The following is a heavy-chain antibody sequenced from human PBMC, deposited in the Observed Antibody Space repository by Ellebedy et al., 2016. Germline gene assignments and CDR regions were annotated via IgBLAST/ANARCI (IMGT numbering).Heavy chain of an antibody. CDR3: AVHGDYEDFVYFDY. D-gene: IGHD4-17*01. J-gene: IGHJ4*02. V-gene: IGHV4-30-2*01. CDR2: IYHSGST. CDR1: GGSIGSGGYS. Sequence: SETLSLXXAVSGGSIGSGGYSWSWIRQPPGKGLEWIGYIYHSGSTYYNPSLKSRVTISVDTSKNQFSLKLSSVTAADTAVYYCAVHGDYEDFVYFDYWGQGTLVTVSS.